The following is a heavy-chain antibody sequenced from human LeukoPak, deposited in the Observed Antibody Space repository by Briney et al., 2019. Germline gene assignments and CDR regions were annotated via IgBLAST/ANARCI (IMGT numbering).Heavy chain of an antibody. Sequence: SETLSLTCTVSGGSISSSSYYWGWIRQPPGKGLEWIVSIYYSGSTYYNPSLKSRVTISVDTSKNQFSLKLSSVTAADTAVYYCARGFINYYDSSGTNLAEWFDPWGQGTLVTVSS. V-gene: IGHV4-39*01. CDR2: IYYSGST. CDR3: ARGFINYYDSSGTNLAEWFDP. CDR1: GGSISSSSYY. D-gene: IGHD3-22*01. J-gene: IGHJ5*02.